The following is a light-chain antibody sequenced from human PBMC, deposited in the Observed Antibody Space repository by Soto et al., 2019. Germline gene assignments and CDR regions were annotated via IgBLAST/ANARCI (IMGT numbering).Light chain of an antibody. CDR1: QTVYSN. CDR3: QQYHDWPLT. Sequence: EIVMTQSPATLSVSPGESATLSCRASQTVYSNLAWYQQKPGQAPRLLIYAASTRATAIPARFSGSGSGTEFTLTISSLQSEDVAIFYCQQYHDWPLTFGGGTRVEIK. J-gene: IGKJ4*01. V-gene: IGKV3-15*01. CDR2: AAS.